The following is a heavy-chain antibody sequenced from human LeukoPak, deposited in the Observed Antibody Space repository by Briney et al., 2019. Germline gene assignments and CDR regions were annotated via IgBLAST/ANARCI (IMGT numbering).Heavy chain of an antibody. CDR2: ILHNGNT. D-gene: IGHD3-10*01. Sequence: SETLSLTCGVSGGSFSGYSWTWIRQPPGQGLEWIGEILHNGNTNYSPSLKSRVTISSDTSKNQFSLKLSSVTAADTAVYYCARIWGSGSYYKFYYYYYMDVWGKGTTVTVSS. V-gene: IGHV4-34*12. CDR1: GGSFSGYS. CDR3: ARIWGSGSYYKFYYYYYMDV. J-gene: IGHJ6*03.